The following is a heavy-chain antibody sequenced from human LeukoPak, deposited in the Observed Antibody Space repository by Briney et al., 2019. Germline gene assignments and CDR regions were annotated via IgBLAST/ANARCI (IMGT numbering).Heavy chain of an antibody. V-gene: IGHV3-33*01. CDR3: ARDLRVTMIVDSNYGMDV. J-gene: IGHJ6*02. D-gene: IGHD3-22*01. CDR1: GFTFSSYG. CDR2: IWYDGSNK. Sequence: QPGRSLRLSCAASGFTFSSYGMHWVRQAPGKGLEWVAVIWYDGSNKYYADSVKCRFTISRDNSKNTLYLQMNSLRAEDTAVYYCARDLRVTMIVDSNYGMDVWGQGTTVTVSS.